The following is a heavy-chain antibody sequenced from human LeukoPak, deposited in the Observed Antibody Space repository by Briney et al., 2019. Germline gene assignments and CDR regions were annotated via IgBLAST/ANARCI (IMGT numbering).Heavy chain of an antibody. CDR1: GFTFSSYA. CDR2: ISYDGSNK. D-gene: IGHD3-22*01. J-gene: IGHJ4*02. Sequence: GGSLRLSCAASGFTFSSYAMHWVRQAPGKGLEWVAVISYDGSNKYYADSVKGRFTISRDNSKNTLYLQMNSLRAEDTAVYYCARGDVYYYDSSGYGYRGQGTLVTVSS. V-gene: IGHV3-30-3*01. CDR3: ARGDVYYYDSSGYGY.